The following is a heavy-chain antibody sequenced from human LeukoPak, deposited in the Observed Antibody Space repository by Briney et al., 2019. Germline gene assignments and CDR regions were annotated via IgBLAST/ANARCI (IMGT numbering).Heavy chain of an antibody. D-gene: IGHD1-26*01. CDR3: VRSRRGSYFNY. J-gene: IGHJ4*02. V-gene: IGHV3-48*01. CDR1: GFTFSSYS. Sequence: PGGSLRLSCAASGFTFSSYSMNWLRQAPGKGLEWVSYISSSTTTTIYYADSVKGRFTISRDNAKNSLYLQINSLRAEDTAVFCCVRSRRGSYFNYWGQGTLVTVSS. CDR2: ISSSTTTTI.